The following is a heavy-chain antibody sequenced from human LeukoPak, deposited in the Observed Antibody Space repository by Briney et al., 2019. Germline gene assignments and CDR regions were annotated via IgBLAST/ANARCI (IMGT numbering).Heavy chain of an antibody. D-gene: IGHD6-13*01. CDR2: IRYSGST. CDR3: ARVGGRSSWYGLEK. J-gene: IGHJ4*02. V-gene: IGHV4-30-4*07. CDR1: GDSLSSGGYS. Sequence: SQTLSLTCEVSGDSLSSGGYSWSWIRQPPGKGLEWIGYIRYSGSTYYNPSLKSRLTMSVEASKTQFSLRLSSVTAADTAVYYCARVGGRSSWYGLEKWGQGTLVTVSS.